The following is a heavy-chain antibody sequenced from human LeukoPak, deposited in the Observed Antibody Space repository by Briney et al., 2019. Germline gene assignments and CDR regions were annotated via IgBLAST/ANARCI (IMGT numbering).Heavy chain of an antibody. CDR1: GYTFTNYD. CDR3: ARDQDIVVVIAAQRQREMGGFAL. D-gene: IGHD2-15*01. Sequence: ASVKVSCKASGYTFTNYDINWVRQATGQGLEWVGWMNPKSGNTGYAQKFQGRVTMTRSTSISTAYMELSSLRSDDTAVYYCARDQDIVVVIAAQRQREMGGFALWGQGTRVTVPS. J-gene: IGHJ5*02. V-gene: IGHV1-8*01. CDR2: MNPKSGNT.